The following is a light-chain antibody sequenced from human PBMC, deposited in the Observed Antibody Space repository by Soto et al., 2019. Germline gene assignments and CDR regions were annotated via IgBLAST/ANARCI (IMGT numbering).Light chain of an antibody. Sequence: EIVMTQSPATLSVSPGERATLSCRASQSVSSNLAWYQQKPGQAPRLLIYGASTRATGIPARFSGSGSGTEFTLTISSLPSEDFAVYYCQQYNNWPPTFGGGTKVDI. CDR2: GAS. CDR1: QSVSSN. J-gene: IGKJ4*01. V-gene: IGKV3-15*01. CDR3: QQYNNWPPT.